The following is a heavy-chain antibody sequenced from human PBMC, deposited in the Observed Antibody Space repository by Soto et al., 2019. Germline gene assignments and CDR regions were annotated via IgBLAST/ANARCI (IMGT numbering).Heavy chain of an antibody. CDR1: GFTFSSYA. V-gene: IGHV3-23*01. CDR3: AKDGWGSDYFDY. J-gene: IGHJ4*02. CDR2: ISGSGGST. D-gene: IGHD6-19*01. Sequence: GGSLRLSCAASGFTFSSYAMSWVRQAPGKGLEWVSAISGSGGSTYYADSVKGRFTISRDNSKNTLYLQMNNLRAEDTAVYYCAKDGWGSDYFDYWGQGTLVTVSS.